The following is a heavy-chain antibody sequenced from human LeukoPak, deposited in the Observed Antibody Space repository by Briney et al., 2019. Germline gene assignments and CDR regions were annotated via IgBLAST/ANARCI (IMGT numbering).Heavy chain of an antibody. D-gene: IGHD3-16*01. Sequence: ASVKVSCKASGYTFTSYYMHWVRQAPGQGLEWMGIINPSGGSTSYAQKFQGRVTTTRDMSTSTVYMELSSLRSEDTAVYYCAQIGDYVTDAFDIWGQGTMVTVSS. V-gene: IGHV1-46*01. J-gene: IGHJ3*02. CDR3: AQIGDYVTDAFDI. CDR1: GYTFTSYY. CDR2: INPSGGST.